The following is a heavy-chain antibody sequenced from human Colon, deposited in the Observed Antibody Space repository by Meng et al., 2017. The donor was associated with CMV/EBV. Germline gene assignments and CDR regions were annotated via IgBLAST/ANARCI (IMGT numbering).Heavy chain of an antibody. CDR1: GESFSGYY. V-gene: IGHV4-34*01. CDR2: SYYTGST. D-gene: IGHD2-2*01. J-gene: IGHJ4*01. Sequence: QVQLRRGGAGLLKPSETLPLTCAVYGESFSGYYWTWIRQPPGRGLEWIGESYYTGSTNYSPSLKSRVTISLDTSKNQFSLKLNSVTAADTAVYYCARATKSSCWEVLDYWGHGTLVTVSS. CDR3: ARATKSSCWEVLDY.